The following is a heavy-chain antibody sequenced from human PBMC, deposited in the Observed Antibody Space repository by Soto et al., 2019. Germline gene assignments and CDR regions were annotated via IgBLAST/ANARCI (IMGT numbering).Heavy chain of an antibody. D-gene: IGHD3-22*01. J-gene: IGHJ4*02. CDR3: ARVFDGSSGYPPPDY. CDR1: GFTFSSYA. Sequence: QVQLVESGGGVVQPGRSLRLSCAASGFTFSSYAMHWVRPAPGKGLEWVAVISYDGSNIYYADSVKGRFTISRDNSKNTLYLQMNSLRAEDTAVYYCARVFDGSSGYPPPDYWGQGTLVTVSS. V-gene: IGHV3-30-3*01. CDR2: ISYDGSNI.